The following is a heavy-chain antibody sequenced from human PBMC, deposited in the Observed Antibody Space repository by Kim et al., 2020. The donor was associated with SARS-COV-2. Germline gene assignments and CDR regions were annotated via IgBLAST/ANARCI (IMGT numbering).Heavy chain of an antibody. Sequence: KDGTNTYCADSVRGRYTISRDNAKNTVYLQRNRRGAEDTAVYYCTTAFEYWGQGALVTVSS. CDR3: TTAFEY. J-gene: IGHJ4*02. CDR2: KDGTNT. V-gene: IGHV3-74*01.